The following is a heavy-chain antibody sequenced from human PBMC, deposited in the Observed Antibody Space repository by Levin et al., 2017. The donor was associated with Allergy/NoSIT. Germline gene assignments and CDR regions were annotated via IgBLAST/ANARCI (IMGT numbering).Heavy chain of an antibody. D-gene: IGHD4-23*01. CDR2: LSSDSTYI. CDR1: GFTFSSYS. Sequence: KAGESLKISCAASGFTFSSYSMNWVRQAPGKGLEWVSSLSSDSTYIFYGDSVKGRFTISRDNAKNSLYLHMNSLRVEDTAVYFCVRGLPTVATHPGDHYWGQGTLVTVSS. CDR3: VRGLPTVATHPGDHY. J-gene: IGHJ4*02. V-gene: IGHV3-21*01.